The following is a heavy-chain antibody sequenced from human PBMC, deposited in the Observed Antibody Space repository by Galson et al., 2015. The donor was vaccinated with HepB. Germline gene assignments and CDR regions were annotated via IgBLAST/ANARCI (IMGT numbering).Heavy chain of an antibody. V-gene: IGHV3-7*03. CDR3: ARDSCYYDSSGYICDAFDI. J-gene: IGHJ3*02. CDR2: IKQDGSEK. D-gene: IGHD3-22*01. Sequence: SLRLSCAASGFTFSSYWMSWVRQAPGKGLEWVANIKQDGSEKYYVDSVKGRFTISRDNAKNSLYLQMNSLRAEDTAVYYCARDSCYYDSSGYICDAFDIWGQGTMVTVSS. CDR1: GFTFSSYW.